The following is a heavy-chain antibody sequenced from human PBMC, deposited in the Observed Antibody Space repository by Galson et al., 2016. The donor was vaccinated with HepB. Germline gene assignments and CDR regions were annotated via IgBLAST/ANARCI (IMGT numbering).Heavy chain of an antibody. J-gene: IGHJ6*02. CDR2: ISAYNGNT. Sequence: SVKVSCKASGYTFTSTGVSWVRQAPGQGLEWMGWISAYNGNTNYAQKFQGRVTITTDTTTSTAYMELRSLRSDDTAVYYCARDGSIFASYYAGMGVWGQGTTVTVSS. D-gene: IGHD3-3*01. CDR3: ARDGSIFASYYAGMGV. CDR1: GYTFTSTG. V-gene: IGHV1-18*01.